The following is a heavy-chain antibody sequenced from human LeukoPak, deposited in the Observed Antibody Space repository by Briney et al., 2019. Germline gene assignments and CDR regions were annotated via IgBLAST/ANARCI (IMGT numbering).Heavy chain of an antibody. CDR2: INPKSGGT. J-gene: IGHJ6*03. V-gene: IGHV1-2*02. Sequence: ASVKVSCKASRYTFTGYSMHWVRQAPGQGLEWLGWINPKSGGTNYAQKFQGRVTMTRDTSISTAYMELSRLRSDDTAVYYCARVEDCSSTSCQYYYYMDVWGKGTTVTVSS. CDR3: ARVEDCSSTSCQYYYYMDV. CDR1: RYTFTGYS. D-gene: IGHD2-2*01.